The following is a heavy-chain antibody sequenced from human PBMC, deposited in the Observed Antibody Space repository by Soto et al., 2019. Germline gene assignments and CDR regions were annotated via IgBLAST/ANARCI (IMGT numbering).Heavy chain of an antibody. CDR1: GYTFTGYY. J-gene: IGHJ4*02. CDR2: INPNNGDT. D-gene: IGHD3-22*01. V-gene: IGHV1-2*02. Sequence: GASVKVSREASGYTFTGYYIYWLRQAPGQGFEWMGWINPNNGDTNYAQKLQGRVTMTSDSSMSTAYLELSRLRSDDTAIYYYARLKSYYDSHGSSDYWGQGTLVTVSS. CDR3: ARLKSYYDSHGSSDY.